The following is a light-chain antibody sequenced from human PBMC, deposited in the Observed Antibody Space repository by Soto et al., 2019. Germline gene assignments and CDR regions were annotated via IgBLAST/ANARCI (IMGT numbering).Light chain of an antibody. V-gene: IGLV1-40*01. CDR3: GTWDSSLSAGV. Sequence: QSVLTQPPSVSGAPGQRVAISCTGSISNIGAEYDVHWYQQLPGTAPKRLIYGDNNRPSGVPDRFSGSKSGTSATLGITGLQTGDEADYYCGTWDSSLSAGVFGGGTKLTVL. CDR2: GDN. CDR1: ISNIGAEYD. J-gene: IGLJ2*01.